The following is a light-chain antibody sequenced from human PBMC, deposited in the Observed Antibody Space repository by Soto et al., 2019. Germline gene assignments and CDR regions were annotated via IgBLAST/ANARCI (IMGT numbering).Light chain of an antibody. V-gene: IGKV1-6*01. CDR3: LQDYNYPRT. J-gene: IGKJ1*01. CDR1: QDIRND. CDR2: AAS. Sequence: AIQMTQSPSSLSASVGDRVTITCRASQDIRNDLGWYQQKPGKAPKLLIYAASSLQSGVPSRFSGSGSGIDFTLTISSLLPEDFATHYCLQDYNYPRTFGQGTKVEIK.